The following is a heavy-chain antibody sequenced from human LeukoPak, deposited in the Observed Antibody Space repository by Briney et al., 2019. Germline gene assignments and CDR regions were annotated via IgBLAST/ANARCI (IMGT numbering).Heavy chain of an antibody. CDR1: GFTFSSYE. J-gene: IGHJ4*02. CDR3: ARDGGVTVTPGFDY. Sequence: GGSLRLSCAASGFTFSSYEMNWVRQAPGKGLEWVSYISSSGSTIYYADSVKGRFTISGDNAKNSLYLQMNSLRAEDTAVYYCARDGGVTVTPGFDYWGQGTLVTVSS. V-gene: IGHV3-48*03. D-gene: IGHD4-17*01. CDR2: ISSSGSTI.